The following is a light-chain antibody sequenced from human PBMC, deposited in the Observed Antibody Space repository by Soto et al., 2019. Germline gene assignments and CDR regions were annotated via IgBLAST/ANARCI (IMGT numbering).Light chain of an antibody. J-gene: IGKJ1*01. CDR1: QSISTW. CDR3: QQYSTYPWT. CDR2: DAS. V-gene: IGKV1-5*01. Sequence: DIQLTQSPSTLSASVGDRVSITCRASQSISTWLAWYQQKPGKDPKLLIFDASSLESRVSSRFSGRGSGTQFTLTIRSLQPDDFATYYCQQYSTYPWTFGQGAKVEFK.